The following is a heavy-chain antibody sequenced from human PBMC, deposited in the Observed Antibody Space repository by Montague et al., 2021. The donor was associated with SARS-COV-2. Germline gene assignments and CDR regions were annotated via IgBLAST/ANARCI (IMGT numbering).Heavy chain of an antibody. V-gene: IGHV4-59*08. Sequence: SETLSLTCSVSGGSLSTYYWSWIRQPPGKGLEWIGYIDDSGTTRYNPSLRRRATISLDLSKNQFSLDLNSVTAAATAVYYCARNAYNHYGLDVWGQGTTVTVSS. CDR3: ARNAYNHYGLDV. CDR1: GGSLSTYY. J-gene: IGHJ6*02. CDR2: IDDSGTT.